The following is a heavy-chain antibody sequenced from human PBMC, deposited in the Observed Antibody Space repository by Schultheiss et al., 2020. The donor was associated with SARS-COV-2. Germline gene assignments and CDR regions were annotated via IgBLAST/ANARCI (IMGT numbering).Heavy chain of an antibody. D-gene: IGHD3-10*01. J-gene: IGHJ6*02. CDR2: ISGSGYST. V-gene: IGHV3-23*01. CDR1: GFTFGNYA. Sequence: GGSLRLSCAASGFTFGNYAVSWVRQAPGKGLEWVSAISGSGYSTYYADSVKGRFTISRDNSKNTLYLQMNSLRAEDTAVYYCASSGRGYYYGMDVWGQGTTVTVSS. CDR3: ASSGRGYYYGMDV.